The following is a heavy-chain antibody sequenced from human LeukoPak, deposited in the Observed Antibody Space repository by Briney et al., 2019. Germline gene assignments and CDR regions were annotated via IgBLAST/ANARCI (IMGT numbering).Heavy chain of an antibody. CDR2: ISSSSNYI. J-gene: IGHJ6*03. V-gene: IGHV3-21*01. CDR3: ARSKPWGYCSGGSCYPTYYYYYYMDV. Sequence: GGSLRLSCAASGFTFRSYSMNWVRQAPGKGPEWVSLISSSSNYIYYVDSVKGRFTISRDNAKNSLFLQMNSLRAEDTAVYFCARSKPWGYCSGGSCYPTYYYYYYMDVWGKGTTVTVSS. D-gene: IGHD2-15*01. CDR1: GFTFRSYS.